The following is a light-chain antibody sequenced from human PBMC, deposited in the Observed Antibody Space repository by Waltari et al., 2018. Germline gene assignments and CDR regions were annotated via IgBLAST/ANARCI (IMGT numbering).Light chain of an antibody. V-gene: IGKV3-20*01. CDR3: QKYGRTPRP. J-gene: IGKJ4*01. Sequence: EIVLTQSPGTLSLSPGESASLSCRARQSLGHTYLAWYQQKPGQAPRLLIFDASRRATGIPDRFSGSGSGTDFTLTISRLEPEDFAVYFCQKYGRTPRPFGGGTKVEI. CDR1: QSLGHTY. CDR2: DAS.